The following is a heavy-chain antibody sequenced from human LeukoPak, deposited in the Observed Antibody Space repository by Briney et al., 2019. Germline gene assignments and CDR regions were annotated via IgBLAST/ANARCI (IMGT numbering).Heavy chain of an antibody. V-gene: IGHV1-2*02. CDR2: IDPNSGGT. CDR3: AREVGYSLIGMDV. CDR1: GYTFTGYY. Sequence: ASVKVSCKASGYTFTGYYMHWVRQAPGQGLEWMGWIDPNSGGTNYAQKFQGRVTMTRDTSISTAYMELSRLRSDDTAVYYCAREVGYSLIGMDVWGQGTTVTVSS. D-gene: IGHD5-18*01. J-gene: IGHJ6*02.